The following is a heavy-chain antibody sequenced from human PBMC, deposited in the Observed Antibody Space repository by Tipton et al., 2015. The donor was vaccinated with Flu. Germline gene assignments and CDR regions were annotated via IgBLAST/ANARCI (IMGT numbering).Heavy chain of an antibody. D-gene: IGHD1-26*01. CDR1: GFTYHSYW. CDR3: VKEMGGPGSY. Sequence: VQLVQSGGGVVQPGRSLRLSCAASGFTYHSYWVTWVRQAPGKGLEWVANIKQDGSEKYYVDSVKGRFTISRDNAKNSLYLQMNSLRGEDTAIYYCVKEMGGPGSYWGQGTLVTVSS. V-gene: IGHV3-7*01. CDR2: IKQDGSEK. J-gene: IGHJ4*02.